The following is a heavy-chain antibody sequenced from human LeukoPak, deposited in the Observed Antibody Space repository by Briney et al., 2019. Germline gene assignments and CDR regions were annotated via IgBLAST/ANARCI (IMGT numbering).Heavy chain of an antibody. Sequence: GGSLRLSCAASGFTVSSHYMSWVRQAPGKGLEWVSAISGSGGSTYYADSVKDRFTISRDNSKNTLYLQMNSLRAEDTAVYYCAKLGGHDAFDIWGQGTMVTVSS. CDR1: GFTVSSHY. J-gene: IGHJ3*02. D-gene: IGHD2-15*01. CDR3: AKLGGHDAFDI. CDR2: ISGSGGST. V-gene: IGHV3-23*01.